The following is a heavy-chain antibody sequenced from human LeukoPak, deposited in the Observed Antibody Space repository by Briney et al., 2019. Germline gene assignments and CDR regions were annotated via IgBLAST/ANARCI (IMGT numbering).Heavy chain of an antibody. CDR1: GYTFTGYY. Sequence: ASVKVSCKASGYTFTGYYMHWVRQAPGQGLEWMGRINPNSGGTNYAQKFQGRVTMTRDTSISTAYMELSRLRSDDTAVYYCARDRAPSVGSYYVWGQGTLVTVSS. V-gene: IGHV1-2*06. J-gene: IGHJ4*02. CDR2: INPNSGGT. CDR3: ARDRAPSVGSYYV. D-gene: IGHD3-22*01.